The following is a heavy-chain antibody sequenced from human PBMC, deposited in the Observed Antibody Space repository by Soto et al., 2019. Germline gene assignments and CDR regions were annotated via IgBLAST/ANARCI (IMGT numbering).Heavy chain of an antibody. CDR2: IHHSGRT. CDR1: GGSISSNIYY. J-gene: IGHJ4*02. D-gene: IGHD3-22*01. Sequence: SETLSLTCTVSGGSISSNIYYWGWIRQPPGKGLQWIGSIHHSGRTYNSPSLKSRVTISADTSKNQFSLKLSSVTAADTAIYYCASEYSYDSNAYYSAYFDYSGQGALVTVSS. V-gene: IGHV4-39*01. CDR3: ASEYSYDSNAYYSAYFDY.